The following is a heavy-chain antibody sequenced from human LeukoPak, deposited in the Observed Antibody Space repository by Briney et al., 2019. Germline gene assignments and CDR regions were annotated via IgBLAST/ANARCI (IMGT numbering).Heavy chain of an antibody. Sequence: GRFLRFSCTASGFTFGDYAMSWVRQAPGKGREWVGFIRSKAFGGTTEYAASVKGRFTISRDDSKSIAYLQMNSLKTEDTAVYYCTRATTRWGSGWLRMGYWGQGTLVTVSS. J-gene: IGHJ4*02. V-gene: IGHV3-49*04. CDR1: GFTFGDYA. CDR3: TRATTRWGSGWLRMGY. D-gene: IGHD6-19*01. CDR2: IRSKAFGGTT.